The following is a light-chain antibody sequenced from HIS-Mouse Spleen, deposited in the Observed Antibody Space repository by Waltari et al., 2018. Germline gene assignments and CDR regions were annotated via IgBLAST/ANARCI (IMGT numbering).Light chain of an antibody. CDR2: AAS. J-gene: IGKJ4*01. CDR3: QQSYRALT. CDR1: QSISSY. Sequence: DIQLTQSPSFLSASVGDRVTITCRASQSISSYLNWYQQKPGKAPKLLIYAASSLQSGVPSRFSGSGSGTDFTLTISSLQPEDFATYYCQQSYRALTFGGGTKVEIK. V-gene: IGKV1-39*01.